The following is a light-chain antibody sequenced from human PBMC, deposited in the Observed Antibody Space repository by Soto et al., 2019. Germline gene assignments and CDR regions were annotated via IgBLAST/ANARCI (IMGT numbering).Light chain of an antibody. CDR3: QQHRSSPPSWT. CDR1: QSVSSSY. Sequence: EIVLTQSPGTLPLPPGERATLSCRASQSVSSSYLAWYQQKPGQPPRLLIFGASSRATGIPARFSGSGSGTDFTLTISRLEPEDFAVYYCQQHRSSPPSWTFGQGTKVEIK. J-gene: IGKJ1*01. V-gene: IGKV3-20*01. CDR2: GAS.